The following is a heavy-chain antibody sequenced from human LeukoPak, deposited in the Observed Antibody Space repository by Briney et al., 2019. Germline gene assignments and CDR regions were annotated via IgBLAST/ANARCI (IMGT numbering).Heavy chain of an antibody. V-gene: IGHV4-59*08. D-gene: IGHD1-26*01. J-gene: IGHJ5*02. CDR2: IYYSGST. Sequence: IYYSGSTNYNPSLKSRVTISVDTSKNQFSLKLSSVTAADTAVYYCARHVGSYGMDWFDPWGQGTLVTVSS. CDR3: ARHVGSYGMDWFDP.